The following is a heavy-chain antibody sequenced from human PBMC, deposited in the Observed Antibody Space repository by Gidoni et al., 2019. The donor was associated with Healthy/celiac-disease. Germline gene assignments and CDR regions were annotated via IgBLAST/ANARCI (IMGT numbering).Heavy chain of an antibody. V-gene: IGHV1-69*01. J-gene: IGHJ3*02. D-gene: IGHD4-17*01. CDR3: ARVRANDYGGNRWPRGAFDI. CDR1: GGTFSSYS. Sequence: QVQLVQSGAAVKKPGSSVTVSCKASGGTFSSYSISWVRQAHGQGLEWMGGIIPIFGTANYAQKCQGRVTITADESTSTAYMELSSLRSEDTAVYYCARVRANDYGGNRWPRGAFDIWGQGTMVTVSS. CDR2: IIPIFGTA.